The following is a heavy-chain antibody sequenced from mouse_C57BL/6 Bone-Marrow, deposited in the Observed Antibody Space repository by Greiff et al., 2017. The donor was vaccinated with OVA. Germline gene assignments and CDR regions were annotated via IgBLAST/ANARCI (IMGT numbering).Heavy chain of an antibody. J-gene: IGHJ3*01. Sequence: VQLQQPGAELVKPGASVKLSCKASGYTFTSYWLQWVKQRPGQGLEWIGEIEPSDSYTNYNQKFKGKATLTVDTSSSTAYMQLSSLTSEDSAVYYCVGVFAYWGQGTLVTVSA. CDR1: GYTFTSYW. V-gene: IGHV1-50*01. CDR3: VGVFAY. CDR2: IEPSDSYT.